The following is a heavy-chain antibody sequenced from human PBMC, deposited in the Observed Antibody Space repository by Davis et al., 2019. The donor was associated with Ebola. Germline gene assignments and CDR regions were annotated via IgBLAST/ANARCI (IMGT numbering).Heavy chain of an antibody. D-gene: IGHD1-1*01. CDR3: VLERGFDY. Sequence: GESLKISCAASGFTFKTYAMSWVRQAPGKGLVWVSRIKTDGSYTNYADSVKGRFTISRDNSKNTLYLQMNSLRAEDTAVYYCVLERGFDYWGQGTLVTVSS. V-gene: IGHV3-23*01. CDR1: GFTFKTYA. CDR2: IKTDGSYT. J-gene: IGHJ4*02.